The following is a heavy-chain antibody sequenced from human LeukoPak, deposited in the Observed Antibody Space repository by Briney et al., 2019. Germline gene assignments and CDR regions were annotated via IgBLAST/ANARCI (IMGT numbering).Heavy chain of an antibody. Sequence: ASVKVSCKASGGTFSSYAIGWVRQAPGQGLEWMGGIIPIFGTANYAQKFQGRVTITADESTSTAYMELSSLRSEDTAVYYCARTSPHYYDSSGYPTLLDYWGQGTLVTVSS. J-gene: IGHJ4*02. D-gene: IGHD3-22*01. V-gene: IGHV1-69*13. CDR3: ARTSPHYYDSSGYPTLLDY. CDR1: GGTFSSYA. CDR2: IIPIFGTA.